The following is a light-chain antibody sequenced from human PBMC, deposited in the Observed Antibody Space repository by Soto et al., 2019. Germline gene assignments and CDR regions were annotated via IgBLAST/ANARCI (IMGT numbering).Light chain of an antibody. CDR2: GNS. Sequence: QSVLTQPPSVSGAPGQRVTISCTGSSSNIGAGYDVHWYQQLPGTAPKILIYGNSNRPSGVPDRFSGSKSGTSVSLAITGLQAEDEADYYCQSYDSSLSGVVFGGGTKLTVL. CDR1: SSNIGAGYD. V-gene: IGLV1-40*01. J-gene: IGLJ2*01. CDR3: QSYDSSLSGVV.